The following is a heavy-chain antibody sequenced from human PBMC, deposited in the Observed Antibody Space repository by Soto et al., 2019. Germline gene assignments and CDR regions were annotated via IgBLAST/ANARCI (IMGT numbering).Heavy chain of an antibody. CDR1: GFDFNYYS. D-gene: IGHD6-19*01. CDR3: ARKARNNSGREAFDL. J-gene: IGHJ3*01. CDR2: IVPNSGTT. Sequence: ASVKVSFKASGFDFNYYSMHWGRQAPGQGLEWMGVIVPNSGTTGNAQKFLGRVTMTRDKSTNTLDMELTSLTSDDTAVYYCARKARNNSGREAFDLWGQGTMVTVSS. V-gene: IGHV1-46*02.